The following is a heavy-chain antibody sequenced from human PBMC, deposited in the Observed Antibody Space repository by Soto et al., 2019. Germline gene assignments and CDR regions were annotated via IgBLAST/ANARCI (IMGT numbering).Heavy chain of an antibody. CDR2: MNPNSGNT. CDR3: ASGLRGFSITIFGVAPHIYMDV. D-gene: IGHD3-3*01. Sequence: QVQLVQSGAEVKKPGASVKVSCKASGYTFTSYDINWVRQATGQGLEWMGWMNPNSGNTGYAQKFQGRVTMTRNTSISTAYMGLGSLRSEDTAVYYCASGLRGFSITIFGVAPHIYMDVCGKVTTVTVSS. V-gene: IGHV1-8*01. J-gene: IGHJ6*03. CDR1: GYTFTSYD.